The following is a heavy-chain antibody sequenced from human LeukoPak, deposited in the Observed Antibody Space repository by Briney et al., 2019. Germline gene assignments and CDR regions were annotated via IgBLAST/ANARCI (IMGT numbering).Heavy chain of an antibody. CDR1: GFTFSSYA. Sequence: GGSLRLSCAASGFTFSSYAMTWVRQAPGEGLEWVSSMSSGSRYIYYADPVRGRFTISRDNAKNSLYLLMNSLRAEDTAVYYCTRDRPTGASRVFVVQWGQGTLVTVSS. CDR2: MSSGSRYI. V-gene: IGHV3-21*01. J-gene: IGHJ4*02. D-gene: IGHD3-3*01. CDR3: TRDRPTGASRVFVVQ.